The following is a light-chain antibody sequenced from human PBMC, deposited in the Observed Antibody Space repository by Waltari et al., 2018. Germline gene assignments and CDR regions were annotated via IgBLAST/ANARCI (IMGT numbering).Light chain of an antibody. CDR1: SPNIGAGSD. J-gene: IGLJ2*01. Sequence: QSVLTQPPSVSGAPGQRVTISCTGSSPNIGAGSDVHWYQQLPGTAPKLLIYGNNNRPSGVPDRFSASKSGTSASLAITGLQAEDETDYYCQSYDSSLSGVVFGGGTKLTVL. CDR3: QSYDSSLSGVV. CDR2: GNN. V-gene: IGLV1-40*01.